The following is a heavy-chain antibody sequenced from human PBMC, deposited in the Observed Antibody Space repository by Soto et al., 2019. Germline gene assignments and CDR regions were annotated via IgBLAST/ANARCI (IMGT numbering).Heavy chain of an antibody. CDR2: IYSGGST. V-gene: IGHV3-53*01. J-gene: IGHJ3*02. Sequence: LRLSCAASGFTVSSNYMSWVRQAPGKGLEWVSVIYSGGSTYYADSVKGRFTISRDNSKNTLYLQMNSLRAEDTAVYYCARVEKGPYDAFDIWGQGTMVTVSS. CDR1: GFTVSSNY. CDR3: ARVEKGPYDAFDI.